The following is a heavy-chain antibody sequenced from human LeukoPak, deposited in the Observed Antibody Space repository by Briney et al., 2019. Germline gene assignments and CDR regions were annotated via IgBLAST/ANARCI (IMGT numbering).Heavy chain of an antibody. V-gene: IGHV3-9*01. J-gene: IGHJ6*03. CDR1: GFTFDDYA. Sequence: TRGCLRLSCAPSGFTFDDYAMRWVRQAPGEGLEWVSAISWNIGSIGYADSGKGPFTLSTNNAKNPTYLQMNSARTEDTALYYCAKDGSPRGYYMDVWGKGTTVTVSS. CDR3: AKDGSPRGYYMDV. CDR2: ISWNIGSI. D-gene: IGHD6-13*01.